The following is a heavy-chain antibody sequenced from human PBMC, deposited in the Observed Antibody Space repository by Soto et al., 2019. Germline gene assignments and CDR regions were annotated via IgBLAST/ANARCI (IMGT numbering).Heavy chain of an antibody. CDR1: GGSISSYY. CDR2: IYYSGST. CDR3: ARGRTTYYYDSSGFGNYFDY. J-gene: IGHJ4*02. D-gene: IGHD3-22*01. Sequence: SVTLSLTCPVSGGSISSYYWSWIRQPPGKGLEWIGYIYYSGSTNYNPSLRSRVTISVDTSKNQFSLKLSSVTAADTAVYYCARGRTTYYYDSSGFGNYFDYWGQGNRVSVSS. V-gene: IGHV4-59*01.